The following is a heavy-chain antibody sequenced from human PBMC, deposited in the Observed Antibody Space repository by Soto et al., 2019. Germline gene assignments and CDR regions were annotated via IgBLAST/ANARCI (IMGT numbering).Heavy chain of an antibody. D-gene: IGHD3-3*01. Sequence: GGSLRLSCAASGFSFGSYALSWVRQAPGKGLEWVSTISGSDGKTFYADSVKGRFSISRDTSQSTLYPQMNSLRADDTAMYYCARWSYLDYWGQGTRVTVSS. CDR2: ISGSDGKT. J-gene: IGHJ4*02. CDR1: GFSFGSYA. CDR3: ARWSYLDY. V-gene: IGHV3-23*01.